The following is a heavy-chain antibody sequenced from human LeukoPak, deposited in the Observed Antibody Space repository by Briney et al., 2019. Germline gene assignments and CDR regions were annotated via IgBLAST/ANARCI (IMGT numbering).Heavy chain of an antibody. CDR3: ARDIVNGPFVTSLES. Sequence: PGGSLRLSCGVSGFTFSSYWMSWVRRAPGKGLEWVANIKQDGSEKYYVDSVKGRFTISRDNAKNSLYLQMNSLRAEDTAVYYCARDIVNGPFVTSLESWGQGALVTVSS. CDR1: GFTFSSYW. J-gene: IGHJ4*02. CDR2: IKQDGSEK. V-gene: IGHV3-7*01. D-gene: IGHD2-8*01.